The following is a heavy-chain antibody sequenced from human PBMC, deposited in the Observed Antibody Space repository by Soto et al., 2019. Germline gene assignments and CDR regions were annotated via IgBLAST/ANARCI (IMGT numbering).Heavy chain of an antibody. J-gene: IGHJ4*02. Sequence: PGGSLRLSCEGSGFTFSSYSINRVRQAPGEGLQWVSTITDTGGDAKYADSVRGRFVISRDNSKKTLYLQMTSLTAEDSAMYYCARGSTDSYPGSRIFDFWGRGTLVTVSS. CDR3: ARGSTDSYPGSRIFDF. D-gene: IGHD3-10*01. V-gene: IGHV3-21*04. CDR1: GFTFSSYS. CDR2: ITDTGGDA.